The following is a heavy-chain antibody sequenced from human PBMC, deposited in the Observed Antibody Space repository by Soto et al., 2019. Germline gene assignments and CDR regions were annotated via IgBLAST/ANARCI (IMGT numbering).Heavy chain of an antibody. CDR3: ARDAEGRTAGYYYYYMDV. CDR1: GFTFSSYS. J-gene: IGHJ6*03. CDR2: ISSSSSTI. V-gene: IGHV3-48*01. Sequence: GGSLRLSCAASGFTFSSYSMNWVRQAPGKGLEWVSYISSSSSTIYYADSVKGRFTISRDNAKNSLYLQMNSLRAEDTAVYYCARDAEGRTAGYYYYYMDVWGKGTTVTVSS.